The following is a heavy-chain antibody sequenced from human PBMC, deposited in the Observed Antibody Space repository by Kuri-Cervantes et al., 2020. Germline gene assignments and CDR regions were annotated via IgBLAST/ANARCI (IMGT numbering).Heavy chain of an antibody. J-gene: IGHJ5*02. CDR3: AGSHYGSGSYYSSPVSNWFDP. CDR2: ISWNSGSI. V-gene: IGHV3-9*01. CDR1: GFTFDDYA. Sequence: SLKISCAASGFTFDDYAMHWVRQAPGKGLEWVSGISWNSGSIGYADSVKGRFTISRDNAKNSLYLQMSSLRAEDTAVYYCAGSHYGSGSYYSSPVSNWFDPWGQGTLVTVSS. D-gene: IGHD3-10*01.